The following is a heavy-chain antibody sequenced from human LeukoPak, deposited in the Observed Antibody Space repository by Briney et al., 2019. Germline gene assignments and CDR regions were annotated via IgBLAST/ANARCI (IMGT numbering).Heavy chain of an antibody. Sequence: PSETLSLTCTVSGGSISSSSYYWGWIRQPPGKGLEWIGSLYYSGSTYYNPSLKSRVTISVDTSKNQFSLKLSSVTAADTAVYYCARPHGYYDSSGYYYVWFDPWGQGTLVTVSS. V-gene: IGHV4-39*01. J-gene: IGHJ5*02. CDR1: GGSISSSSYY. CDR2: LYYSGST. CDR3: ARPHGYYDSSGYYYVWFDP. D-gene: IGHD3-22*01.